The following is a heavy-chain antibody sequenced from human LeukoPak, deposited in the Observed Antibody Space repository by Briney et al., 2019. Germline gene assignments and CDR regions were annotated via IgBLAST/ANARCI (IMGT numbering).Heavy chain of an antibody. V-gene: IGHV3-7*03. D-gene: IGHD3-16*01. CDR2: IKRDGSEK. Sequence: PGGSLRLSCAASGFTFSSYWMTWVRQAPGKGLEWVANIKRDGSEKYYVDSVTGRFTISRDNAKNSLSLQMNSLRAEDTAVYYCARDTSLWGPAAYYFDYWGQGSLVTVSS. CDR3: ARDTSLWGPAAYYFDY. J-gene: IGHJ4*02. CDR1: GFTFSSYW.